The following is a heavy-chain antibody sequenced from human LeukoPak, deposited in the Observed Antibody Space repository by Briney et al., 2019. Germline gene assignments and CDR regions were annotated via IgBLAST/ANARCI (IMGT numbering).Heavy chain of an antibody. CDR2: ITTSTTVPRI. J-gene: IGHJ4*02. CDR1: GFTFSTYS. Sequence: GESLRLSCAASGFTFSTYSMNWVRQAPGRGLEWVSSITTSTTVPRIFYADSVTGRFTISRDNSKNTLYLQMNSLRAEDTAVYYCAKDKDYGDLFEFDYWGQGTLVTVSS. D-gene: IGHD4-17*01. CDR3: AKDKDYGDLFEFDY. V-gene: IGHV3-21*04.